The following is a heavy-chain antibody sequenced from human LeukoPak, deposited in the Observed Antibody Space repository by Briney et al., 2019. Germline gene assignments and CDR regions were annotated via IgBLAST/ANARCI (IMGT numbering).Heavy chain of an antibody. CDR2: IITSSNYI. CDR3: ARGDGGSGWRGAAFDI. Sequence: GGSLTLSCAVSGSTLNNYNMNWVRQAPEEGLGWVSSIITSSNYIYYADSVKGRFTISRDNAKNSLYLQMNSLSAEDTAVYYCARGDGGSGWRGAAFDIWGQGTMVIVSS. V-gene: IGHV3-21*01. J-gene: IGHJ3*02. CDR1: GSTLNNYN. D-gene: IGHD6-19*01.